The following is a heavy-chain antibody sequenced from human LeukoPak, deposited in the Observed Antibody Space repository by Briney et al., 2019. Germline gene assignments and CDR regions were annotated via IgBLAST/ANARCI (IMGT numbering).Heavy chain of an antibody. J-gene: IGHJ4*02. V-gene: IGHV3-21*01. D-gene: IGHD3-22*01. CDR2: ISSSSSYI. Sequence: GGSLRLSCAASGFTFSSYSMNWVRQAPGKGLEWVSSISSSSSYIYYADSVKGRFTISRDNAKNSLYLQMNSLRAEDTAVYYCARALGGSGYYYIVLRYYFDYWGQGTLVTVSS. CDR3: ARALGGSGYYYIVLRYYFDY. CDR1: GFTFSSYS.